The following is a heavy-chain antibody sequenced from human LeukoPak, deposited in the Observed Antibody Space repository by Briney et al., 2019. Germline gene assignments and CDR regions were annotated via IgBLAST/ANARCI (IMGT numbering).Heavy chain of an antibody. V-gene: IGHV4-39*01. D-gene: IGHD2-2*01. J-gene: IGHJ6*03. CDR2: IYYSGST. CDR3: VGYCSITSCPYYYYYMDF. CDR1: GGSISSSSYY. Sequence: SETLSLTCTVSGGSISSSSYYRGWIRQPPGKGLEWIGSIYYSGSTYYNPSLKSRVTISVDTSKNQFSLKLSSVTAADTAVYSCVGYCSITSCPYYYYYMDFWGKGTTVTVSS.